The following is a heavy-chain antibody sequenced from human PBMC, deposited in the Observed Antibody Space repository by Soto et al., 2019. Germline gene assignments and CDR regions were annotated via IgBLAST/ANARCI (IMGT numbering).Heavy chain of an antibody. J-gene: IGHJ4*02. CDR2: IYYSGST. V-gene: IGHV4-39*01. Sequence: TLSLTCTVSGGSISSSSYYWGWIRQPPGKGLEWIGSIYYSGSTYYNPSLKSRVTISVDTSKNQFSLKLSSVTAADTAVYYCARPEIAAAGKIDYWGQGTLVTVSS. CDR3: ARPEIAAAGKIDY. CDR1: GGSISSSSYY. D-gene: IGHD6-13*01.